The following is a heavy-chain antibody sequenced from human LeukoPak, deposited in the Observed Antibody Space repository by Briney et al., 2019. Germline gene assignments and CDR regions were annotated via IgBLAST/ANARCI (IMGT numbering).Heavy chain of an antibody. Sequence: GGSLRLSCAASGFTFSSYGMLWVRQAPGKGLEWVAFIRYDGNNKLYADSVKGRFTISRDNSKHTLYLHINSLRAEDTAVYYCAKDNPLDYWGQGTLVIVSS. CDR2: IRYDGNNK. J-gene: IGHJ4*02. V-gene: IGHV3-30*02. CDR1: GFTFSSYG. D-gene: IGHD1-14*01. CDR3: AKDNPLDY.